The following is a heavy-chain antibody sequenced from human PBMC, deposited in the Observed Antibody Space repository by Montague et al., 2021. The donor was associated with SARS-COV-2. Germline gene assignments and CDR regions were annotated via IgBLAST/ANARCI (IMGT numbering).Heavy chain of an antibody. J-gene: IGHJ4*02. Sequence: SETLSLTCAVYGGSFSDYHWTWIRQSPGGGLEWIGQINHGGSTKYNPPLKSRVTISIDTSKNQFSLKLTSVTAADTAVYYCARGAPGYWGQGTLVTVSS. CDR2: INHGGST. CDR1: GGSFSDYH. V-gene: IGHV4-34*01. CDR3: ARGAPGY. D-gene: IGHD1-1*01.